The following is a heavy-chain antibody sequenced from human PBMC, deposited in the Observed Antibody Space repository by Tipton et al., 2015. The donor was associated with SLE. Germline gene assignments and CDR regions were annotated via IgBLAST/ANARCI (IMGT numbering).Heavy chain of an antibody. D-gene: IGHD4-11*01. V-gene: IGHV4-34*01. CDR1: GGSFSGYY. J-gene: IGHJ4*02. Sequence: LRLSCAVYGGSFSGYYWNWIRQPPGKGLEWIGEINHSGSTNYNPSLKSRVTISVDTSKNQFSLKLSSVTAADTAVYYCARQRLQPGGDYFDYWGRGNLVTVPS. CDR2: INHSGST. CDR3: ARQRLQPGGDYFDY.